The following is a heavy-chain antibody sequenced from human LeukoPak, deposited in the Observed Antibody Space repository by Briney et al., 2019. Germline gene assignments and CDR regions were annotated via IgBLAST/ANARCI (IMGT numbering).Heavy chain of an antibody. CDR2: IYPSDSDT. D-gene: IGHD2-2*01. J-gene: IGHJ6*02. Sequence: GESLKISCKASGYSFTGFWIAWARQMPGKGLEWMGIIYPSDSDTRYSPSFQGQVTISADKSISTAYLQWSSLKASDTAMYYCAKLSCNNTSRYPYYYYGMDVWGQGATVTVSS. CDR1: GYSFTGFW. CDR3: AKLSCNNTSRYPYYYYGMDV. V-gene: IGHV5-51*01.